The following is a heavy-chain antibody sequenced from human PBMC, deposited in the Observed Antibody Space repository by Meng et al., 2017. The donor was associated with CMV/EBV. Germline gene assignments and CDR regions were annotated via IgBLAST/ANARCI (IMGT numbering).Heavy chain of an antibody. CDR2: ISSSGSTI. CDR1: GFTFSSYE. CDR3: ARDLFVGFLEWLEGPYYYYYGMDV. V-gene: IGHV3-48*03. D-gene: IGHD3-3*02. Sequence: GEPLKISCAASGFTFSSYETNCVRQAPGKGLEWVSYISSSGSTIYYADSVKGRFTISRDNAKNSLYLQMNSLRAEDTAVYYCARDLFVGFLEWLEGPYYYYYGMDVWGQGTTVTVSS. J-gene: IGHJ6*02.